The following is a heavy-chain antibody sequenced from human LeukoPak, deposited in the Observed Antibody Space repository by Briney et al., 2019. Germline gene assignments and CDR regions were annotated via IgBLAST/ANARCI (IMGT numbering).Heavy chain of an antibody. CDR2: ISSSGSTI. V-gene: IGHV3-48*03. J-gene: IGHJ4*02. Sequence: GGSLRLSCAASGFTFSSYEVNWARQAPGKGLEWVSYISSSGSTIYYADSVKGRFTISRDNAKNSLYLQMNSLRAEDTAVYYCARSHRSLRLLLPTDYWGQGTLVTVSS. CDR3: ARSHRSLRLLLPTDY. D-gene: IGHD3-22*01. CDR1: GFTFSSYE.